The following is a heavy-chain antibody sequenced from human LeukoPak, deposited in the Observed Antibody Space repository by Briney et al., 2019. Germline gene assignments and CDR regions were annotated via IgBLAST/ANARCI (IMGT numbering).Heavy chain of an antibody. D-gene: IGHD6-19*01. Sequence: PSETLSLTCAVYGGSFSGYYWSWIRQPPGKGLEWIGEINHSGSTNYNPSLKSRVTISVDTSKNQFSLKLSSVTAADTAVYYCARGVVSVAGTRDFDYWGQGTLVTVSS. CDR1: GGSFSGYY. CDR2: INHSGST. V-gene: IGHV4-34*01. CDR3: ARGVVSVAGTRDFDY. J-gene: IGHJ4*02.